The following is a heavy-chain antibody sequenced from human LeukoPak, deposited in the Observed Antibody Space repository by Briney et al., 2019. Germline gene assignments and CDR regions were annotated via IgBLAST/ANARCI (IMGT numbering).Heavy chain of an antibody. CDR1: GAAISRFY. CDR2: IYNGVPT. D-gene: IGHD6-19*01. CDR3: VQTTGWPGFDY. Sequence: PSETLSLICTTSGAAISRFYWSWVRQPPGKGLEWIGNIYNGVPTFFNPSLKSRVTLSVDTSKTQFSLQLASVTAADTAVYYCVQTTGWPGFDYWGQGILVTVSS. V-gene: IGHV4-4*09. J-gene: IGHJ4*02.